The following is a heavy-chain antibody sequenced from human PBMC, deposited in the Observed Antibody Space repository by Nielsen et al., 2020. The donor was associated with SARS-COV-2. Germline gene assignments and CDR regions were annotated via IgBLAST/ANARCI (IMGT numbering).Heavy chain of an antibody. D-gene: IGHD6-6*01. J-gene: IGHJ4*02. V-gene: IGHV3-23*01. Sequence: GESLKISCAASGFTFSSYAMSWVRQAPGKGLEWVSAISSSGGSTYYADSVKGRFTISRDNSKNTLYLQMNSLRAEDTAVYYCAKASYSSSSGANFDYWGQGTLVTVSS. CDR3: AKASYSSSSGANFDY. CDR1: GFTFSSYA. CDR2: ISSSGGST.